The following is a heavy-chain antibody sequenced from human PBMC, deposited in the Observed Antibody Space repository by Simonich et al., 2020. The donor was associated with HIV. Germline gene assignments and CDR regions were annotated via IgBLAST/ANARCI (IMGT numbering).Heavy chain of an antibody. J-gene: IGHJ6*03. CDR2: INQRGRP. V-gene: IGHV4-34*01. CDR3: AAGNGLLRFLEWDGTYMDV. D-gene: IGHD3-3*01. CDR1: GGSLSGYY. Sequence: QVQLQQWGAGLLKPSETLSLTCAVYGGSLSGYYWSWIRQPPGRGLEWFGEINQRGRPNNNPALKSRVHISVDTSKKQISLKVRSVTAADTAVYYCAAGNGLLRFLEWDGTYMDVWGKGTTVTVSS.